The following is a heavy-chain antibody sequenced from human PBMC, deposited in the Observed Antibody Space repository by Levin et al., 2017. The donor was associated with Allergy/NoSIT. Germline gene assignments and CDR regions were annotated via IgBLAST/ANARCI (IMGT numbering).Heavy chain of an antibody. Sequence: PGGSLRLSCTASQFTFSYYAMNWVRQTPGKGLQWLAHISTTGSTITYADSVRGRFTISRDNVKNSLFLQMNSLRADDTAVYYCAREGRSTVINDAPDLWGQGTMVTVSS. V-gene: IGHV3-48*01. CDR3: AREGRSTVINDAPDL. CDR2: ISTTGSTI. CDR1: QFTFSYYA. D-gene: IGHD2-21*01. J-gene: IGHJ3*01.